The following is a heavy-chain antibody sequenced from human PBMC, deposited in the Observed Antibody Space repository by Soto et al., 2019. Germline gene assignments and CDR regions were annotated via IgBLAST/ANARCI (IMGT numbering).Heavy chain of an antibody. CDR1: GYTFTSYD. V-gene: IGHV1-8*01. J-gene: IGHJ5*02. Sequence: QVQLVQSGAEVKKPGASVKVSCKTSGYTFTSYDINWVRQATGQKLEWMGWMNPNSGDTGYAQKLQGRVTMTRNTSISTAYMDLTSLRSEYTAVYYCARGPSPLIMIAEPDEGSLWLDPWGQGTLVSVSS. CDR2: MNPNSGDT. D-gene: IGHD3-22*01. CDR3: ARGPSPLIMIAEPDEGSLWLDP.